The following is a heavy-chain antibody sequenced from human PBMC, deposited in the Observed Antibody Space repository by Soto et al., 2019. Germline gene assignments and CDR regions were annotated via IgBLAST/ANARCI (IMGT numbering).Heavy chain of an antibody. J-gene: IGHJ6*03. CDR1: GGSISSSSYY. CDR3: ASPYSSSSQGGDYYYYYMDV. D-gene: IGHD6-6*01. Sequence: PSETLSLTWTVSGGSISSSSYYWGWIRQPPGKGLEWIGSIYYSGSTYYNPSLKSRVTISVDTSKNQFSLKLSSVTAADTAVYYCASPYSSSSQGGDYYYYYMDVWGKGTTVTVSS. CDR2: IYYSGST. V-gene: IGHV4-39*01.